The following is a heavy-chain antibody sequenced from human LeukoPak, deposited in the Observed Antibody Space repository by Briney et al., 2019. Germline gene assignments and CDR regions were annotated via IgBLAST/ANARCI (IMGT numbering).Heavy chain of an antibody. CDR1: AGSISSYY. CDR2: IYTSGST. V-gene: IGHV4-4*07. D-gene: IGHD3-22*01. J-gene: IGHJ5*02. Sequence: SETLSLTCTDSAGSISSYYWSLIRQPAGKGLEWIGRIYTSGSTNYNPSLKSRVTMSVDTSKNQFSLKLSSVTAADTAVYYCARVIGQSTEDGFDPWGQGTLVTVSS. CDR3: ARVIGQSTEDGFDP.